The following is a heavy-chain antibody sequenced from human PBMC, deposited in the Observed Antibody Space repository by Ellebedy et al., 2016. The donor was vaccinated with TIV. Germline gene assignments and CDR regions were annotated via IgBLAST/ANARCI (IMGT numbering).Heavy chain of an antibody. Sequence: MPSETLSLTCTVSGGSISSYYWRWIRQPPGQGLEWIGYIYYSGSTNYNPSLKSRVTMSVDTSKRQLSLKLRSVTAADTAVYYCARRYSGSSYHYFDYWGQGTLVIVSS. V-gene: IGHV4-59*08. CDR3: ARRYSGSSYHYFDY. CDR2: IYYSGST. J-gene: IGHJ4*02. CDR1: GGSISSYY. D-gene: IGHD1-26*01.